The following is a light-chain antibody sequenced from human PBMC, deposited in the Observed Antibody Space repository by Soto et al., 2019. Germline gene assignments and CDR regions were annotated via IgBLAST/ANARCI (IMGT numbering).Light chain of an antibody. V-gene: IGLV2-14*01. Sequence: QSALTQPASVSGSPGQSITISCTGTSSDVGGYNYVSWHQQHPGKAPKLMIYDVSNRPSGVSNRFSGSKSGNTASLTISVLQAEEEADYYCSSYTSSSTLWVFGGGTKLTVL. CDR2: DVS. J-gene: IGLJ3*02. CDR1: SSDVGGYNY. CDR3: SSYTSSSTLWV.